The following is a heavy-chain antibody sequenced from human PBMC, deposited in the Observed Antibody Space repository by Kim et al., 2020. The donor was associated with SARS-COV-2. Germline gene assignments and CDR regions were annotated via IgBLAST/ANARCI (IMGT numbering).Heavy chain of an antibody. CDR2: IRSKAYGGTT. CDR3: TRVGSSWYYFDY. Sequence: GGSLRLSCTASGFTFGDYAMSWVRQAPGKGLEWVGFIRSKAYGGTTEYAASVKGRFTISRDDSKGIAYLQMNSLKTEDTAVYYCTRVGSSWYYFDYWGQGTLVTVSS. J-gene: IGHJ4*02. D-gene: IGHD6-13*01. CDR1: GFTFGDYA. V-gene: IGHV3-49*04.